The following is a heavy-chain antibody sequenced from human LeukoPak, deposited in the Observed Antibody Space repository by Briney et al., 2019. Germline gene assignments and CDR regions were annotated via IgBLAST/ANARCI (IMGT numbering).Heavy chain of an antibody. CDR1: GGTFSSYA. Sequence: GASVKVFCKASGGTFSSYAISWVRQAPGQGLEWMGGIIPIFGTANYAQKFQGRVTITADESTSTAYMELSSLRSEDTAVYYCARDPIAVAGYYYYYGMDVWGQGTTVTVSS. CDR2: IIPIFGTA. J-gene: IGHJ6*02. D-gene: IGHD6-19*01. V-gene: IGHV1-69*13. CDR3: ARDPIAVAGYYYYYGMDV.